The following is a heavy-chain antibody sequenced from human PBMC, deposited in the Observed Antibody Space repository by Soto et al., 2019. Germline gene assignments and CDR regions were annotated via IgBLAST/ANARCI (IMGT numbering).Heavy chain of an antibody. Sequence: GGSLRLSCAASGFTFSSYSMNWVRQAPGKGLEWVGRIKSKTDGGTTDFAAPVKGRFTISRDDSKNTLYLQMNSLKTEDTAMYYCTKDNHYGSGTYFQNWFDPWGQGTLVTVSS. J-gene: IGHJ5*02. D-gene: IGHD3-10*01. CDR2: IKSKTDGGTT. V-gene: IGHV3-15*01. CDR1: GFTFSSYS. CDR3: TKDNHYGSGTYFQNWFDP.